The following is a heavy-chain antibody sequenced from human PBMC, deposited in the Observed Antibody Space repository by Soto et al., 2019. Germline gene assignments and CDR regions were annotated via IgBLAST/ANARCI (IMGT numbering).Heavy chain of an antibody. V-gene: IGHV4-34*01. CDR2: INHSGST. CDR1: GGSFSGYY. D-gene: IGHD6-13*01. J-gene: IGHJ4*02. CDR3: ACGGEIAAAGKDFDY. Sequence: PSETLSLTSAVYGGSFSGYYWSWIRQPTGKGQEWIGDINHSGSTNYNSSLKSRVTISVDTSKHQLSLKLSSVTAADTAVYYCACGGEIAAAGKDFDYWGQGTVVTVSS.